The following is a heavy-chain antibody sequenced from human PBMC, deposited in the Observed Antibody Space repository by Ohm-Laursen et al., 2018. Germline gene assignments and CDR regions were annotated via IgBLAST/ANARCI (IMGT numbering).Heavy chain of an antibody. V-gene: IGHV3-33*01. CDR2: IWYDGSNK. J-gene: IGHJ4*02. Sequence: SLRLSCAASGFTFSSYGMHWVRQAPGKGLEWVAVIWYDGSNKYSADSVKGRLTISRGNSKNTLSLQMSTLRAEDTAVYYCATLEWLFSLGYVDYWGQGTLVTVSS. CDR3: ATLEWLFSLGYVDY. CDR1: GFTFSSYG. D-gene: IGHD3-3*01.